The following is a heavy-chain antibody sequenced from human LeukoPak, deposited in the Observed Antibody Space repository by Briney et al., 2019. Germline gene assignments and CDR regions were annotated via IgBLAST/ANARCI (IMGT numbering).Heavy chain of an antibody. D-gene: IGHD6-19*01. CDR2: IYYSGST. Sequence: SETLSLTCAVYGGSFSGYYWSWIRQPPGKGLEWIGYIYYSGSTNYDPSLKSRVTISVDTSKNQFSLKLSSVTAADTAVYYCATQDSSGWDYFDYWGQGTLVTVSS. CDR3: ATQDSSGWDYFDY. V-gene: IGHV4-59*08. CDR1: GGSFSGYY. J-gene: IGHJ4*02.